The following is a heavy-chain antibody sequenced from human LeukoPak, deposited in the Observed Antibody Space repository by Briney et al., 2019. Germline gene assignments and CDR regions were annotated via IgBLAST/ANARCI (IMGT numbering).Heavy chain of an antibody. D-gene: IGHD1-26*01. V-gene: IGHV3-69-1*01. CDR3: ARAGDSGSYLFFDY. Sequence: PGGSLRLSCAASGFTFSTYTMNWVRQAPGKGLEWVSTVSDSSDVHYSDSVKGRFTISRDNAKNSLYLQMNILRAEDTAVYYCARAGDSGSYLFFDYWGQGTLVTVSS. CDR2: VSDSSDV. J-gene: IGHJ4*02. CDR1: GFTFSTYT.